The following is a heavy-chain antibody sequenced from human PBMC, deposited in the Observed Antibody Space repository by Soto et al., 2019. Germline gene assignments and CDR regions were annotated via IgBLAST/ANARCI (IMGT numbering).Heavy chain of an antibody. CDR3: ARAVKLAVPAATGYFDF. J-gene: IGHJ4*03. CDR2: IKLDGSER. Sequence: QSGGSLRLSCEASGFTFSSYWMSWVRQAPGKGLEWVANIKLDGSERYYVDSVRGRFTISRDNAKNSLFLQMDSLRAEDTAVYYCARAVKLAVPAATGYFDFWGQGTLVTVSS. V-gene: IGHV3-7*03. D-gene: IGHD6-13*01. CDR1: GFTFSSYW.